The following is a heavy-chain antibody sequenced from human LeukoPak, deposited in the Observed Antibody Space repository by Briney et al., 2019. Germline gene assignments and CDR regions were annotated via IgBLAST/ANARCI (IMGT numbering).Heavy chain of an antibody. CDR2: IYTSGST. D-gene: IGHD3-3*01. Sequence: SETLSLTCTVSGGSISSYYWSWIRQPAGKGLEWIGRIYTSGSTNYNPSLKSRVTMSVDTSKNQFSLKLSSVTAADTAVCYCARDSSYDFWSGNGGFDYWGQGTLVTVSS. CDR3: ARDSSYDFWSGNGGFDY. V-gene: IGHV4-4*07. CDR1: GGSISSYY. J-gene: IGHJ4*02.